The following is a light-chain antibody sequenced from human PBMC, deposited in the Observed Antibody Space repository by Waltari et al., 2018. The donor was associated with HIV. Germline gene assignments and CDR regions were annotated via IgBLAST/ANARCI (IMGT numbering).Light chain of an antibody. CDR2: EVT. CDR3: CSYAGSRGVV. CDR1: SSDVGSYNL. V-gene: IGLV2-23*02. Sequence: QSALTQPASVSGSPGQPITIPCTGTSSDVGSYNLVPWYQHHPPKAPQVVIYEVTKRPSGVSNRFSGSKSGNTASLTISGLQAEDESDYYCCSYAGSRGVVFGGGTKLTVL. J-gene: IGLJ2*01.